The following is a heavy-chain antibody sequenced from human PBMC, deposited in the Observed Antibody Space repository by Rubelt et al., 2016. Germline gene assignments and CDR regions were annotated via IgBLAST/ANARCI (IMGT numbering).Heavy chain of an antibody. Sequence: QVQLQQWGAGLLKPSETLSLTCAVYGGSFSGYYWSWIRQPPGKGLEWIGEINHRGRTNYNPSSRGRVTISVGTSRNQFALNLGAVTAADTAVYYCARRPRIAVAYWYFDLWGRGTLGTVSS. CDR1: GGSFSGYY. J-gene: IGHJ2*01. D-gene: IGHD6-19*01. CDR3: ARRPRIAVAYWYFDL. V-gene: IGHV4-34*01. CDR2: INHRGRT.